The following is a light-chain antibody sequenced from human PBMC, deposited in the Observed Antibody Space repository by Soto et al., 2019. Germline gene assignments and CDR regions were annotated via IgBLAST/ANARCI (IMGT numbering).Light chain of an antibody. CDR1: QGISSA. Sequence: AIQLTQSPSSLSASVGDRVTITCRASQGISSALAWYQQKQGKAPKXLIYDASSLESGVPSRFSGSGSGTDFTFTISSLQPEDFETYYCQQLHGYPITFGQGTRLEIK. CDR3: QQLHGYPIT. V-gene: IGKV1-13*02. CDR2: DAS. J-gene: IGKJ5*01.